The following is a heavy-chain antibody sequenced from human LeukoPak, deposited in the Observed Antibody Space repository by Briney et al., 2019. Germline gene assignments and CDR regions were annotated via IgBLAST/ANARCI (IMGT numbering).Heavy chain of an antibody. J-gene: IGHJ3*02. CDR1: GFTFSNAW. CDR2: IKSKTDGGTT. V-gene: IGHV3-15*01. CDR3: TTVLNGSGSYFDAFDI. D-gene: IGHD3-10*01. Sequence: TGRSLRLSRSAAGFTFSNAWMSWVRQAPGKGLEWVGRIKSKTDGGTTDYAAPVKGRFTISRDDSKNTLYLQMNSLKTEDTAVYYCTTVLNGSGSYFDAFDIWGQGTMVTVSS.